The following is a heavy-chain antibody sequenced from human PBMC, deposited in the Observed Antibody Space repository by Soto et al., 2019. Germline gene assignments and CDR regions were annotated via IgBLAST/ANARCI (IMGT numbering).Heavy chain of an antibody. V-gene: IGHV1-8*01. D-gene: IGHD3-10*01. Sequence: QVQLVQSGAEVKKPGASVKVSCNASGYTFTSYDINWVRQATGQGVEWMGWMNPNSGNTGYAQKFQGRVTMTRNTSISTAYMELSSLRSEDTAVYYCARRRITMVRGVIIFDPWGQGTLVTVSS. CDR3: ARRRITMVRGVIIFDP. CDR1: GYTFTSYD. CDR2: MNPNSGNT. J-gene: IGHJ5*02.